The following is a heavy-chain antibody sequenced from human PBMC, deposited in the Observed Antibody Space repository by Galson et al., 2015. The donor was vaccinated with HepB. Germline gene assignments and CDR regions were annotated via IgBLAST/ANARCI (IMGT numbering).Heavy chain of an antibody. CDR2: IKSKTDGGTT. Sequence: SLRLSCAASGFTFSNAWMSWVRQAPGKGLEWVGRIKSKTDGGTTDYAAPVKGRFTISRDDSKNTLYLQMNSLKTEDTAVYYCTTAAGYCSSTSCQGPYCYYYYGMDVWGQGTTVTVSS. J-gene: IGHJ6*02. D-gene: IGHD2-2*01. CDR3: TTAAGYCSSTSCQGPYCYYYYGMDV. CDR1: GFTFSNAW. V-gene: IGHV3-15*01.